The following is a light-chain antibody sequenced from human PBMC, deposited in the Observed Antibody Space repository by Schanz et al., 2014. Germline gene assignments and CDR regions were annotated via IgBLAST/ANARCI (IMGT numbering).Light chain of an antibody. Sequence: DIQMTQSPSTLSASVGDRVTLTCRASQSISSWLAWYQQKPGKAPTLLIFKASSLESGVPSRFSGSGSGTEFTLTISSLQPDDFATYYCQQYNSYPWTFGQGTRVEIK. J-gene: IGKJ1*01. CDR2: KAS. CDR3: QQYNSYPWT. CDR1: QSISSW. V-gene: IGKV1-5*03.